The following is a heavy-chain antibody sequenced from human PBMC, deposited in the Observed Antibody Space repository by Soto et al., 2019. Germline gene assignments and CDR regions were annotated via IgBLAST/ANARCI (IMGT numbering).Heavy chain of an antibody. V-gene: IGHV1-69*12. CDR2: IMPIFRTA. D-gene: IGHD3-3*02. J-gene: IGHJ6*04. Sequence: QVQVVQSGAEVKKPGSSVKVSCKTSGGTFSTSAISWVRQAPGQGLEWMGGIMPIFRTADYAQKFQDRVSITATDSASTAHLELSRLRSEDTAVYYCASDKDRAQLGGTYYHILDVGGEGTTVTVTS. CDR1: GGTFSTSA. CDR3: ASDKDRAQLGGTYYHILDV.